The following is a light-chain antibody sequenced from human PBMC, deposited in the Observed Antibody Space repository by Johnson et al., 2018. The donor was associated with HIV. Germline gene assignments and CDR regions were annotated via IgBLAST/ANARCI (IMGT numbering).Light chain of an antibody. V-gene: IGLV1-51*01. J-gene: IGLJ1*01. CDR3: GPWDSSLSGV. CDR2: DNN. Sequence: QAVLTQPPSVSAAPGQKVTISCSGSSSNIASNYVSWYQQIPGTAPKLLIYDNNNRPSGIPDRFSGSKSGTSATLGITGLPTGDEADYYCGPWDSSLSGVFGTGTKVTVL. CDR1: SSNIASNY.